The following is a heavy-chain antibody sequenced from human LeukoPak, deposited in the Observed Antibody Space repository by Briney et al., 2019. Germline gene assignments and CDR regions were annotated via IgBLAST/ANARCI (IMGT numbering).Heavy chain of an antibody. CDR3: ARDQKVDGYGYYYYYMDV. CDR2: IYYSGST. CDR1: GGSISSSNYY. D-gene: IGHD5-18*01. J-gene: IGHJ6*03. Sequence: SETLSLTCTFSGGSISSSNYYWGWIRQPPGKGLEWIGSIYYSGSTYYNPSLKGRVTISVDTSKNQFSLKLSSVTAADTAVYYCARDQKVDGYGYYYYYMDVWGKGTTVTISS. V-gene: IGHV4-39*07.